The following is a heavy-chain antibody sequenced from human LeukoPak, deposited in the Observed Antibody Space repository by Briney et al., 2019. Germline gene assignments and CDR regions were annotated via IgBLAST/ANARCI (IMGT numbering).Heavy chain of an antibody. CDR1: GGSITTYF. Sequence: SETLSLTCTVSGGSITTYFWSWIRQPPGKGLECIGYIYYTGNTNYSPSLRNRVTISVDTSENQFSLKLNSVTAADTALYFCAGARGGAYGYAFDSWGQGTLVTVSS. V-gene: IGHV4-59*01. D-gene: IGHD4-17*01. J-gene: IGHJ4*02. CDR2: IYYTGNT. CDR3: AGARGGAYGYAFDS.